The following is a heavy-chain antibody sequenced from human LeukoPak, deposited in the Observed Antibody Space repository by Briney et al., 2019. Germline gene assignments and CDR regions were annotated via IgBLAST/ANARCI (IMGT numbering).Heavy chain of an antibody. J-gene: IGHJ3*02. V-gene: IGHV3-9*03. CDR2: ISWNSGSI. Sequence: PGGSLRLSCAASGFTFDDYAMHWVRQAPGKGLEWVSGISWNSGSIGYADSVKGRFTISRDNAKNSLYLQMNSLRAEDMALYYCAKEGSIDGYTDGPYDAFDIWGQGSMVTVSS. CDR3: AKEGSIDGYTDGPYDAFDI. CDR1: GFTFDDYA. D-gene: IGHD5-24*01.